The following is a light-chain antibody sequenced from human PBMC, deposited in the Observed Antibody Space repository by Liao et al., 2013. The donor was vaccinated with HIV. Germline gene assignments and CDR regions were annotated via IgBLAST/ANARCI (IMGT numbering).Light chain of an antibody. Sequence: GSVAPGKTATITCGGTNIGNKDVHWYQQKPGQAPVLVIYYERDRPSGIPERFSGSNSGNTATLTISRVEAGDEADYYCQVWDSSSDHVVFGGGTKLTVL. CDR2: YER. CDR3: QVWDSSSDHVV. V-gene: IGLV3-21*04. CDR1: NIGNKD. J-gene: IGLJ2*01.